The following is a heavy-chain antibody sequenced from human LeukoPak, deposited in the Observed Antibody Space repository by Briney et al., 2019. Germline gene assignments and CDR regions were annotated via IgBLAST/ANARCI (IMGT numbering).Heavy chain of an antibody. J-gene: IGHJ4*02. Sequence: ASVKVCCKASGYTFTSYGISWVRQAPGQGLEWMGWISAYNGNTNYAQKLQGGVTMTTDTSTSTAYMELRSLRSDDTAVYYCARESEDTAMVLFDYWGQGTLVTASS. V-gene: IGHV1-18*04. CDR3: ARESEDTAMVLFDY. CDR2: ISAYNGNT. CDR1: GYTFTSYG. D-gene: IGHD5-18*01.